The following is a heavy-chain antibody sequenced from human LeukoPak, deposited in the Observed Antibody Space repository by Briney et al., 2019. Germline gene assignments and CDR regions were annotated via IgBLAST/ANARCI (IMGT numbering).Heavy chain of an antibody. J-gene: IGHJ6*03. V-gene: IGHV3-23*01. D-gene: IGHD6-13*01. CDR3: AKPPVRYSRSSYYYYYMDV. CDR1: GFTFSSYA. CDR2: ISGSGGST. Sequence: PGGSLRLSCAASGFTFSSYAMSWVRQAPGKGLEWVSAISGSGGSTYYADSVKGRFTISRDNSKNTLYLQMNSLRAEDTAVYYCAKPPVRYSRSSYYYYYMDVWGKGTTVTVSS.